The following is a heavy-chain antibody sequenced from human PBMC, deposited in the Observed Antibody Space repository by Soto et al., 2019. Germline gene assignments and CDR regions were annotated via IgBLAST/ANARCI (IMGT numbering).Heavy chain of an antibody. V-gene: IGHV1-46*04. CDR2: INPTGGST. Sequence: QVQLVQSGAEVKKPGASVKVSCKASGYTFTSYYMHWVRQAPGQGLEWVGLINPTGGSTTYAQKLQGRVTMTMDTSTSTVYMELSSLRSDDTAVDYCSRGEYLSTVGMDLWGQGTTVTVSS. D-gene: IGHD3-16*01. CDR1: GYTFTSYY. CDR3: SRGEYLSTVGMDL. J-gene: IGHJ6*02.